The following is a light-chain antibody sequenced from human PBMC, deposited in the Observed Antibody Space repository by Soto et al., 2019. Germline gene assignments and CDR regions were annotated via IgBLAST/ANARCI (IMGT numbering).Light chain of an antibody. CDR2: GDT. J-gene: IGLJ2*01. CDR1: SPNIGGNT. V-gene: IGLV1-44*01. Sequence: QSVLPQPPSASGTPGDRFTISCSGSSPNIGGNTVKWYQQVPGTAPKLLIHGDTLRPSGVPDRFSGSKSGTSASLAISGLQSEDEAEYYCATWDDSLNGVAFGGGTKVTVL. CDR3: ATWDDSLNGVA.